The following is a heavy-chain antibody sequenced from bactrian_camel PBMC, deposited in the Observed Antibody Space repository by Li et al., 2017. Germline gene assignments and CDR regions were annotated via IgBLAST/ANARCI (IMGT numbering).Heavy chain of an antibody. CDR2: LYTGSLRT. V-gene: IGHV3S1*01. CDR1: GYTFTSYC. J-gene: IGHJ4*01. Sequence: HVQLVESGGGAVQVGGSLRLSCVASGYTFTSYCMAWFQQTPGKEREVVAALYTGSLRTYYVERVQGRFTISQDKDKNSLYLQMNILESNDTGLYYCHPCVGFPPRGAGNYWGQGTQVTVS. CDR3: HPCVGFPPRGAGNY.